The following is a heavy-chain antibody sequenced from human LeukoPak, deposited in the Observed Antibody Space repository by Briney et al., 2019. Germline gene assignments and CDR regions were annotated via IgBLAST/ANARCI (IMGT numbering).Heavy chain of an antibody. V-gene: IGHV4-59*12. D-gene: IGHD2-15*01. CDR1: GGSINNYY. CDR3: AREVVVVVAATRYYYYGMDV. CDR2: IYYSGST. J-gene: IGHJ6*02. Sequence: PSETLSLTCTVSGGSINNYYWSWIRQPPGKGLEWIGYIYYSGSTYYNPSLKSRVTISVDTSKNQFSLKLSSVTAADTAVYYCAREVVVVVAATRYYYYGMDVWGQGTTVTVSS.